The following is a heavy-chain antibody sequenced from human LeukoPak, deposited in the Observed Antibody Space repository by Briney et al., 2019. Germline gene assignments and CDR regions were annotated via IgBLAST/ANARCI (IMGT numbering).Heavy chain of an antibody. CDR3: ARGKMAGVH. CDR2: MNPNSGNT. J-gene: IGHJ4*02. CDR1: GYTFTSYD. D-gene: IGHD6-19*01. Sequence: ASVKVSCKASGYTFTSYDINWVRQAAGQGLEWMGWMNPNSGNTDYKQKFQGRVTMTRNTSISTAYMELSGLRSEDTAVYYCARGKMAGVHWGQGTLVTVSS. V-gene: IGHV1-8*01.